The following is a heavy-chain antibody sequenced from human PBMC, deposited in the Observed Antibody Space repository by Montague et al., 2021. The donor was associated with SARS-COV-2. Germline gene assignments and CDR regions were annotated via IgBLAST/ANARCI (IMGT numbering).Heavy chain of an antibody. Sequence: SETLSLTCTVSGGSISSYYWSWIRQPPGKGLEWIGYIYYSGSTNYNPSLKSRVTISLDTSKNQFSLKPNSVTAADTAVYYCARVGYGPDAFDIWGQGTMVTVSS. V-gene: IGHV4-59*01. D-gene: IGHD5-18*01. CDR1: GGSISSYY. CDR3: ARVGYGPDAFDI. J-gene: IGHJ3*02. CDR2: IYYSGST.